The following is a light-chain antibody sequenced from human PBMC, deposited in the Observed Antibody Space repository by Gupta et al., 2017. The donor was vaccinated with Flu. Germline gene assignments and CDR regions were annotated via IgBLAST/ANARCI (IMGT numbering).Light chain of an antibody. Sequence: SSELTQDPAVSVALGQTVRITCQGDTLRSYYANWYQRKPGQAPVLVMYGKNTRPSGIPDRFSGSSAGNTASLTITGAQAEDEADYFCNSRDGSVKHWVFGGGTKLTVL. J-gene: IGLJ3*02. CDR3: NSRDGSVKHWV. CDR1: TLRSYY. CDR2: GKN. V-gene: IGLV3-19*01.